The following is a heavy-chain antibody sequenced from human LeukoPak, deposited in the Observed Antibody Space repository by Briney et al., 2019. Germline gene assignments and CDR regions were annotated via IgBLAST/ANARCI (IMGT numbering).Heavy chain of an antibody. CDR2: IYHSGST. D-gene: IGHD6-13*01. J-gene: IGHJ4*02. CDR3: ARWKVAAGTSFDY. Sequence: SETLSLTCAVSGGSISSSNWWSWVRQPPGKGLEWIGEIYHSGSTNYNPSLKSRVTISVDKSKNQFSLKLSSVTAADTAVYYCARWKVAAGTSFDYWGQGTLATVSS. CDR1: GGSISSSNW. V-gene: IGHV4-4*02.